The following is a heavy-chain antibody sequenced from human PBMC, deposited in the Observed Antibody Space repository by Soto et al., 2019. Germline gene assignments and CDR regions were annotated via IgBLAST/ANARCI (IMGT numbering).Heavy chain of an antibody. CDR3: ARAGSYYYYGMDV. CDR1: GFTFSSYW. CDR2: ISSSSSYI. V-gene: IGHV3-21*01. J-gene: IGHJ6*02. Sequence: GGSLRLSCAASGFTFSSYWMSWVRQAPGKGLEWVSSISSSSSYIYYADSVKGRFTISRDNAKNSLYLQMNSLRAEDTAVYYCARAGSYYYYGMDVWGHGTTVTVSS. D-gene: IGHD2-15*01.